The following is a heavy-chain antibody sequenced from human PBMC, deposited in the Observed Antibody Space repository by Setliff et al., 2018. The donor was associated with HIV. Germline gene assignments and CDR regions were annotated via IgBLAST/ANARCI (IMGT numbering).Heavy chain of an antibody. CDR3: ARRSIVVV. J-gene: IGHJ3*01. V-gene: IGHV4-34*12. D-gene: IGHD2-21*01. CDR1: GGPFSDYY. Sequence: TSETLSLTCAVYGGPFSDYYWGWIRQPPGKGLEWIGSIFHSGSTYYAPSLQSRVTISIDKARDQFSLKLSSVTAADTAVYYCARRSIVVVWGQGTMVTVS. CDR2: IFHSGST.